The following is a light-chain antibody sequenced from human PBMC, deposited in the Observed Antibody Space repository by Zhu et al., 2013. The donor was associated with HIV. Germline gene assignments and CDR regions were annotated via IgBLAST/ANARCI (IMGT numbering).Light chain of an antibody. V-gene: IGKV3-11*01. Sequence: EIVLTQSPATLSLSPGERATLSCRASQSVGSYLAWYQQRPGQAPRLLIYGASSRATGIPDRFSGSGSGTDFTLTISRLEPEDVATYYCQNYNSARGRTFGQGTKVEIK. CDR3: QNYNSARGRT. J-gene: IGKJ1*01. CDR2: GAS. CDR1: QSVGSY.